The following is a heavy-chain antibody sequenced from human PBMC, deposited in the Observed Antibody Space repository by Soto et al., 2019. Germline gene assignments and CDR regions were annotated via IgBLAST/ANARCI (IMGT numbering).Heavy chain of an antibody. Sequence: SETLSLTCTVSGGSISSSSYYWGWIRQPPGKGLEWIGSIYYSGSTYYNPSLKSRVIISVDTSKNQLSLKLSSVTAADTAVYYCASTTTVTPGVFDYWGQGTLVTVSS. D-gene: IGHD4-4*01. CDR2: IYYSGST. CDR1: GGSISSSSYY. V-gene: IGHV4-39*01. CDR3: ASTTTVTPGVFDY. J-gene: IGHJ4*02.